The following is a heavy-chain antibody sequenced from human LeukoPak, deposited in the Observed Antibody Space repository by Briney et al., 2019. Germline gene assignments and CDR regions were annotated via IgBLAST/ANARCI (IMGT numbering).Heavy chain of an antibody. CDR3: AKRRGVLSAEDFDY. CDR1: GFTFSSYA. Sequence: PGGSLRLSCAASGFTFSSYAMSWVRQAPRKGLEWVSAISGSGGSTYYADSVKGRFTISRDNSKNTLYLQMNSLRAEDTAVYYCAKRRGVLSAEDFDYWGQGTLVTVSS. CDR2: ISGSGGST. D-gene: IGHD3-10*01. V-gene: IGHV3-23*01. J-gene: IGHJ4*02.